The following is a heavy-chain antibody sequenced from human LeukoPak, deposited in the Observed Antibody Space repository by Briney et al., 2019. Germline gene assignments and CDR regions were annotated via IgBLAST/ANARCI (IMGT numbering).Heavy chain of an antibody. CDR3: ARDRDVVVVAATRDGFGY. J-gene: IGHJ4*02. D-gene: IGHD2-15*01. CDR1: GFPLISYS. V-gene: IGHV3-21*01. CDR2: IIISSSYI. Sequence: GGPLGLSCPAFGFPLISYSMNWVRQAPGKGLEWVYSIIISSSYIYYADSVKGRFTISRDNAKNSLYLQMISLRAEDTAVYYCARDRDVVVVAATRDGFGYWGQGTLVTVSS.